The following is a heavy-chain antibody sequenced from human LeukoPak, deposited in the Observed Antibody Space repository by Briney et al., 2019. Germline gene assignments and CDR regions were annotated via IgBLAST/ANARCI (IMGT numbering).Heavy chain of an antibody. CDR1: GYTFTSYD. D-gene: IGHD2-2*01. J-gene: IGHJ4*02. Sequence: ASVKVSCKASGYTFTSYDINWVRQATGQGLEWIGWMNPNSGNTGYAQKFQGRVTMTRNTSISTAYMELSSLRSEDTAVYYCARVVHRRCTSCYGYLDYWGQGTLVTVSS. V-gene: IGHV1-8*01. CDR2: MNPNSGNT. CDR3: ARVVHRRCTSCYGYLDY.